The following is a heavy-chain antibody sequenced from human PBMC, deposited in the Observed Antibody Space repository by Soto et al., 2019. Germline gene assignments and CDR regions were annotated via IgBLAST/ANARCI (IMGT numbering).Heavy chain of an antibody. Sequence: GESLKISCKGSGYSFTSYWIAWVRQVPGKGLEWMGLIYPGDSDTRHGPSFQGQVTFSADKSTSTAYLQWSSLRASDTAMYYCARQGYYDSGGYYPFDYWGQGTLVTVSS. CDR3: ARQGYYDSGGYYPFDY. CDR1: GYSFTSYW. V-gene: IGHV5-51*01. D-gene: IGHD3-22*01. J-gene: IGHJ4*02. CDR2: IYPGDSDT.